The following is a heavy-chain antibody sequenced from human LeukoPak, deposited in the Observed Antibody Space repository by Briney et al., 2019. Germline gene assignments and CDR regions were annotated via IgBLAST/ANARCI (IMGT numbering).Heavy chain of an antibody. J-gene: IGHJ4*02. CDR1: GFTFSNYV. CDR2: IYSVGIT. Sequence: GGSLRLSCAASGFTFSNYVMTWVRQPPGKGLEWVSVIYSVGITYYADSVKGRFTISRDNSKNTLYLQMNSLRAEDTAVYYCARGGSVAARLDYWGQGTLVTVSS. D-gene: IGHD6-6*01. CDR3: ARGGSVAARLDY. V-gene: IGHV3-66*01.